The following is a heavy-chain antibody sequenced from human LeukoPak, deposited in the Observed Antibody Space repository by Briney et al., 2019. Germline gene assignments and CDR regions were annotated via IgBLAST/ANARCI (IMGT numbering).Heavy chain of an antibody. J-gene: IGHJ6*02. CDR2: LSFDGSNE. CDR1: GFTFSSYG. Sequence: GGSLRLSCAASGFTFSSYGMHWVRQSPGRGLEWVSFLSFDGSNEFYADSLKGRFTISRDNSKDTLYLQMDGLRAEDTALYYCAREEHDYVWGSYRYYYYYGIDVWGQGTTVTVSS. CDR3: AREEHDYVWGSYRYYYYYGIDV. V-gene: IGHV3-30*03. D-gene: IGHD3-16*02.